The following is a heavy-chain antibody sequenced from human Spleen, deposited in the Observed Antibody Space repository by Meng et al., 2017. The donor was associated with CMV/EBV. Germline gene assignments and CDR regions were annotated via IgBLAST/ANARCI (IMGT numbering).Heavy chain of an antibody. CDR3: ARYPGVELGDPGPFDY. Sequence: SVKVCCKASGGTFSSYTISWVRQAPGQGLEWMGRIIPILGIANYAQKFQGRVTITADKSTSTAYMELSSLRSEDTAVYYCARYPGVELGDPGPFDYWGQGTLVTVSS. CDR2: IIPILGIA. J-gene: IGHJ4*02. D-gene: IGHD2-21*01. CDR1: GGTFSSYT. V-gene: IGHV1-69*02.